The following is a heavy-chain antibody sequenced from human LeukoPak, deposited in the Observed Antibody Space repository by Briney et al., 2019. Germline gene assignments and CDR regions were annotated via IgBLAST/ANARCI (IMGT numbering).Heavy chain of an antibody. J-gene: IGHJ4*02. CDR1: GFTISSYY. Sequence: GGSLRLSCAASGFTISSYYMSWVRQPPGKGLEWVSAISGRGDSTYYADSVKGRFTISRDTSKNTLYLQMNSLRAEDTGVYYCVKDETGSSWYNWGQGTLVTVSS. CDR3: VKDETGSSWYN. V-gene: IGHV3-23*01. CDR2: ISGRGDST. D-gene: IGHD6-13*01.